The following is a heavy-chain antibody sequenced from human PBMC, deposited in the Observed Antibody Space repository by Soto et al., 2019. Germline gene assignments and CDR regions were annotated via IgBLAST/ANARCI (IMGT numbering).Heavy chain of an antibody. V-gene: IGHV1-18*01. Sequence: QILLVQSGAEVKKPGASVKVSCKASGYTFTNYDIGWVRQAPGQGLEWMGWISPYSGNTKYAQKFQGRVTMTTDTSTTTAYLGLRSPGSYDPGLVFWVRIASRGWYKGGYWGQGTLVTVSS. CDR1: GYTFTNYD. D-gene: IGHD6-19*01. CDR3: VRIASRGWYKGGY. CDR2: ISPYSGNT. J-gene: IGHJ4*02.